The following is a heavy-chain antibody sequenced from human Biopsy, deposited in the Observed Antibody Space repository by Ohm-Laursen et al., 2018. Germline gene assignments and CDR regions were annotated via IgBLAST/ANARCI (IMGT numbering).Heavy chain of an antibody. J-gene: IGHJ4*01. D-gene: IGHD3-22*01. CDR2: ISSSSDNI. CDR1: GFTLSSYS. V-gene: IGHV3-21*01. CDR3: VRDRGHYYDKSDYKIGDWV. Sequence: SLRLSCAATGFTLSSYSMNWVRQTPGKGLEWVSTISSSSDNIYYVDSVKGRFTISRDNAKNSLYLQMNSLRAEDTALYYCVRDRGHYYDKSDYKIGDWVWGHGTLVTVSS.